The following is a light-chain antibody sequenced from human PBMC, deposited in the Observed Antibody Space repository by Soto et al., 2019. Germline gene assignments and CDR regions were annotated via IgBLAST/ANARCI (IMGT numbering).Light chain of an antibody. CDR1: SGHSSYA. CDR3: QTWGTGIWV. CDR2: LNSDGSH. J-gene: IGLJ3*02. Sequence: QTVLTQSHSASASLGASVKLTCTLSSGHSSYAIAWHQQQPEKGPRYLMKLNSDGSHSKGDGIPDRFSGSSSGAERYLTISILQSEDEADYYCQTWGTGIWVFGGGTKLTVL. V-gene: IGLV4-69*01.